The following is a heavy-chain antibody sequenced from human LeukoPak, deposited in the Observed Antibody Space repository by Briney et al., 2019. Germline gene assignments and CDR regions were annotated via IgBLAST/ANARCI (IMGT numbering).Heavy chain of an antibody. D-gene: IGHD2-15*01. CDR2: VWPKNDKT. Sequence: GGSLRLSCVASGFTFSGYSMGWVRQAPGRGLEWVSFVWPKNDKTYYADSVRGRFTISRDNAKNSLYLQMNSLRAEDTAVYYCARVLLPLGMDVWGQGTTVTVSS. V-gene: IGHV3-21*04. J-gene: IGHJ6*02. CDR1: GFTFSGYS. CDR3: ARVLLPLGMDV.